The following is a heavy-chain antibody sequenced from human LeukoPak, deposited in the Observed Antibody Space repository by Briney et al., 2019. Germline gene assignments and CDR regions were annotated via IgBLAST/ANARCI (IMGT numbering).Heavy chain of an antibody. CDR1: GFTFSSYG. CDR2: IWYDGSNK. CDR3: ARGLQYYYYYYGMDV. J-gene: IGHJ6*02. V-gene: IGHV3-33*01. Sequence: GGSLRLSCAASGFTFSSYGMHWVRQAPGKGLEWVAVIWYDGSNKYYADSVKGRFTISRDNSKNTLYLQMNSLGAVDTAVYYCARGLQYYYYYYGMDVWGQGTTVTVSS. D-gene: IGHD5-24*01.